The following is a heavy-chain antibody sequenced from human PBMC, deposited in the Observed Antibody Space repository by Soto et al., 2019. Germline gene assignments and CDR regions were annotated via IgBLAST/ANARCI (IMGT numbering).Heavy chain of an antibody. J-gene: IGHJ1*01. D-gene: IGHD1-26*01. CDR2: IYYSGST. Sequence: QVQLQESGPGLVKPSQTLSLTCTASGGSISSGGYYWSWMRQHPGKGLEWIGYIYYSGSTYYNPSLKSRVTISVDTSNNQFSLQLSSVTAADTAVYYCARSRGTGTYPYDFQPWGQGTLVTVSS. CDR1: GGSISSGGYY. CDR3: ARSRGTGTYPYDFQP. V-gene: IGHV4-31*03.